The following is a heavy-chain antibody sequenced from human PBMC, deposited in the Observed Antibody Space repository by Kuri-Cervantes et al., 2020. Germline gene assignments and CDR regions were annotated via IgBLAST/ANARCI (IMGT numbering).Heavy chain of an antibody. CDR2: IGTAGDT. Sequence: GESLKISCAASGFTFSSYDMHWVRQATGKGLEWVSAIGTAGDTYYPGSVKGRFTISRENAKNSLYLQMNSLRAGDTAVYYCARDSTSRFGGYDDSPFDYWGQGTLVTVSS. CDR1: GFTFSSYD. V-gene: IGHV3-13*01. D-gene: IGHD5-12*01. J-gene: IGHJ4*02. CDR3: ARDSTSRFGGYDDSPFDY.